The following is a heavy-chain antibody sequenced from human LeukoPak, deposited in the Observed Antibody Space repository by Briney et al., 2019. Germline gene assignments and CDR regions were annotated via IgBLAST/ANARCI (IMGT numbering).Heavy chain of an antibody. J-gene: IGHJ4*02. CDR2: INQGGSVK. D-gene: IGHD5-12*01. CDR1: GFTFRSYW. V-gene: IGHV3-7*01. CDR3: ARGGYSGWNLEY. Sequence: PGGSLRLSCAASGFTFRSYWMSWVRQAPGKGLEWVANINQGGSVKYYVDSVKGRFTISRDDAKNSLYVQMNSLRDENTDVYYCARGGYSGWNLEYWGQGTLVTVSS.